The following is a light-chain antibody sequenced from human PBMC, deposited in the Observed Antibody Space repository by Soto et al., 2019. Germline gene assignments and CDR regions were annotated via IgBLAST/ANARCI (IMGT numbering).Light chain of an antibody. CDR3: QQYYNWPPYT. V-gene: IGKV3-15*01. CDR1: QSVDTN. CDR2: GAS. Sequence: EVVMTQSPATLSVSPGDRATLSCRASQSVDTNVAWYQQKPGQAPRLLVHGASKRAAGVPARFTGSGSGTDFTLTIIGLQSDDFVVYYCQQYYNWPPYTFGQGTQLQIE. J-gene: IGKJ2*01.